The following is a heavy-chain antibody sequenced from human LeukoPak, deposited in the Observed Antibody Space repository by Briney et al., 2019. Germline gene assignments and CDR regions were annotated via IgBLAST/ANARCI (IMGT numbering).Heavy chain of an antibody. CDR3: ARDSRWDYYGSGSYSWAFDI. Sequence: GGSLRLSCEASGFSFSIYGMSWVRQAPGKGLEWVSGISGSGGNTYYAEALTGRFTVSRDNSKNTLYLQMNSLRAEDTAVYYCARDSRWDYYGSGSYSWAFDIWGQGTMVTVSS. D-gene: IGHD3-10*01. J-gene: IGHJ3*02. V-gene: IGHV3-23*01. CDR1: GFSFSIYG. CDR2: ISGSGGNT.